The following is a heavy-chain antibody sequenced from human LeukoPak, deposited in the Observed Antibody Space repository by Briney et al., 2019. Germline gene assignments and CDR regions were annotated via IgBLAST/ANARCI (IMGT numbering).Heavy chain of an antibody. CDR3: ARGAFDY. CDR2: ISYDGSNK. Sequence: GGSLRLSCAVSGFTFGSYTMNWVRQAPGKGLEWVAVISYDGSNKYYADSVKGRFTISRDNAKNSLYLQMNSLRAEDTAVYYCARGAFDYWGQGTLVTVSS. V-gene: IGHV3-30*03. CDR1: GFTFGSYT. J-gene: IGHJ4*02.